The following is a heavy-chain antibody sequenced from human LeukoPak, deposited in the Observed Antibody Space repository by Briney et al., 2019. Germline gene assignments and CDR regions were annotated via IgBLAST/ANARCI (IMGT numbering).Heavy chain of an antibody. J-gene: IGHJ6*03. CDR2: IKEDGSEI. CDR1: AFTFSNYW. Sequence: GGSLRLSCAASAFTFSNYWMSWVRQAPGKGLEWVANIKEDGSEINYVDSVKGRFTISRENAKNSLYLQMNSLRAGDTAVYYCARGHYYYMDVWGKGTTVTVSS. V-gene: IGHV3-7*01. CDR3: ARGHYYYMDV.